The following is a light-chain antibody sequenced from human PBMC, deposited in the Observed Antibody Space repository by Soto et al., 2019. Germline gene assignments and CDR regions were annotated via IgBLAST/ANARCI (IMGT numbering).Light chain of an antibody. Sequence: QSALTQPASVSGSLGQSITISCTGTSSDVGGYTYVSWYQHHPDKAPKLIIFDVSNRPSGVSHRFSGSKSGNTASLTISGLQAEDEADYYCSSHTSSSTWVFGGGTKLTVL. CDR1: SSDVGGYTY. CDR3: SSHTSSSTWV. CDR2: DVS. J-gene: IGLJ3*02. V-gene: IGLV2-14*01.